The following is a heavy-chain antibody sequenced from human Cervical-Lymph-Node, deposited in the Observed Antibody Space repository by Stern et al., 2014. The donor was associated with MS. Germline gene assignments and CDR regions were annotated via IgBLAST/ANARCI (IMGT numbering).Heavy chain of an antibody. CDR1: GFNFRTYW. V-gene: IGHV3-74*02. Sequence: VQLVESGGGIVQPGGSLMISCVASGFNFRTYWMHWVRQGPGKGLEWVSRINGDGSASTYADSVRGRFTISRNNANNTMSLQLDNLRVEDTAIYYCASAYRASWGQGTLVTVST. J-gene: IGHJ4*02. D-gene: IGHD1-1*01. CDR3: ASAYRAS. CDR2: INGDGSAS.